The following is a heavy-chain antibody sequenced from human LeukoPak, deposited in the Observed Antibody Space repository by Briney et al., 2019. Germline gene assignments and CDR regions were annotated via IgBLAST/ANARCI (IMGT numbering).Heavy chain of an antibody. J-gene: IGHJ5*02. V-gene: IGHV4-59*08. CDR1: GGSISSYY. D-gene: IGHD2-15*01. CDR2: IYYSGST. CDR3: ARHGCSGGSCYYRYKYNWFDP. Sequence: SETLSLTCTVSGGSISSYYWSWIRQPPGKGLEWIGYIYYSGSTNYNPSLKSRVTISVDTSKNQFSLKLSSVTAADTAVYYCARHGCSGGSCYYRYKYNWFDPWGQGTLVTVSS.